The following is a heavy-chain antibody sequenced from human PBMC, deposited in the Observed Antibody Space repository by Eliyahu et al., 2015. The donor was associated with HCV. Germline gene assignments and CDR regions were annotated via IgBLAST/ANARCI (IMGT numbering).Heavy chain of an antibody. CDR1: GFAFXTYA. CDR3: ACRRYSYGSPFDY. CDR2: ISGSDEST. D-gene: IGHD5-18*01. J-gene: IGHJ4*02. V-gene: IGHV3-23*01. Sequence: EVQLLESGGDLVQPGGSLRXSCAASGFAFXTYAXNWVRQAPGKGLEWVSSISGSDESTHYADSVKGRFTISRDNSKNTLFLQMNSLRAEDTAVYYCACRRYSYGSPFDYWGQGTLVTVSS.